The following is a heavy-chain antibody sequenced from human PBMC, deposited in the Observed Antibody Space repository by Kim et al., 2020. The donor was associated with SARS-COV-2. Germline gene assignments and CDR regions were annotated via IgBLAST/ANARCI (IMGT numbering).Heavy chain of an antibody. CDR3: ARDEGKRIQLWLVDEDYYGMEA. CDR1: GFTFSSYW. J-gene: IGHJ6*02. V-gene: IGHV3-7*03. CDR2: IKQDGSEK. D-gene: IGHD5-18*01. Sequence: GGSLRLSCAASGFTFSSYWMSWVRQAPGKGLEWVANIKQDGSEKYYVDSVKGRFTISRDNAKNSLYLQMNSLRAEDTAVYYCARDEGKRIQLWLVDEDYYGMEAWGQGTTVTVSS.